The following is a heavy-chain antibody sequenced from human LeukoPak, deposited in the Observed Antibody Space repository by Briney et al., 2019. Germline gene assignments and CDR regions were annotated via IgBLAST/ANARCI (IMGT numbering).Heavy chain of an antibody. CDR3: ARSCSSSWFYFDY. CDR1: GFTFSSYE. D-gene: IGHD6-13*01. V-gene: IGHV3-48*03. Sequence: GGSLRLSCAASGFTFSSYEMNWVSQAPGKGLEWVSYISSSGSTIYYADSVKGRFTISRDNAKNSLYLQMNSLRAEDTAVYYCARSCSSSWFYFDYWGQGTLVTVSS. CDR2: ISSSGSTI. J-gene: IGHJ4*02.